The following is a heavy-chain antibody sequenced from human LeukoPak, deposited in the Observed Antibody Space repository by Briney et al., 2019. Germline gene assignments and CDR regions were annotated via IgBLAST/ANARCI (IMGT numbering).Heavy chain of an antibody. Sequence: PSETLSLTCTVSGGSISSYYWSWIRQPPGKGLEWIGYIYYSGSTNYNPSLKSRVTISVDTSKNQFSLKLSSVTAADTAVYYCARWYYGSGSSFDPWGQGTLVTVSS. CDR2: IYYSGST. V-gene: IGHV4-59*01. CDR3: ARWYYGSGSSFDP. J-gene: IGHJ5*02. D-gene: IGHD3-10*01. CDR1: GGSISSYY.